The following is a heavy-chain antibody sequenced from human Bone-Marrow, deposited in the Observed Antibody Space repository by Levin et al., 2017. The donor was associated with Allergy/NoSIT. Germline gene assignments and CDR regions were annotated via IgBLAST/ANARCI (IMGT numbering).Heavy chain of an antibody. CDR1: GFTFNIYG. CDR3: ARYNVYDLTVDY. V-gene: IGHV3-33*03. J-gene: IGHJ4*02. Sequence: PGGSLRLSCKVTGFTFNIYGIHWVRQAPGKGLEWVAIIWNDGSNKYYADSVEGRFTISRDSSKNTVYLQMNSLRVEDTAVYYCARYNVYDLTVDYWGQGSLVTVSS. D-gene: IGHD5/OR15-5a*01. CDR2: IWNDGSNK.